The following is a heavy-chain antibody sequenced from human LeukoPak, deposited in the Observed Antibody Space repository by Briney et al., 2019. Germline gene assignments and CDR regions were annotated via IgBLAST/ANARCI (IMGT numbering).Heavy chain of an antibody. CDR3: TKGGDIVVVVAATPTPFDY. CDR1: GFTFSSYA. J-gene: IGHJ4*02. D-gene: IGHD2-15*01. Sequence: GRSLRLSCAASGFTFSSYAMSWVRQAPGKGLEWVSAISGSGGSTYYADSVKGRFTISRDNSKNTLYLQMNSLRAEDTAVYYCTKGGDIVVVVAATPTPFDYWGQGTLVTVSS. V-gene: IGHV3-23*01. CDR2: ISGSGGST.